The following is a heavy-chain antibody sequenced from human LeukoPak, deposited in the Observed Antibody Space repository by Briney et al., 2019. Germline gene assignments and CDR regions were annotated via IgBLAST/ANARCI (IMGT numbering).Heavy chain of an antibody. Sequence: GGSLRLSCAASGFTFSSYEMNWVRQAPGEGLEWVSYISSSGSTIYYADSVKGRFTISRDNAKNSLYLQMNSLRAEDTAVYYCARYYGDYGTHFDYWGQGTLVIVSS. V-gene: IGHV3-48*03. J-gene: IGHJ4*02. CDR3: ARYYGDYGTHFDY. D-gene: IGHD4-17*01. CDR2: ISSSGSTI. CDR1: GFTFSSYE.